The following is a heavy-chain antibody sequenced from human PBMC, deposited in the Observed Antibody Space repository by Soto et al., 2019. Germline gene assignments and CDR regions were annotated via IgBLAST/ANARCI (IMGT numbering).Heavy chain of an antibody. D-gene: IGHD3-3*02. CDR2: IYYSGST. Sequence: SETLSLTCTVSGGSISSSSYYWGWIRQPPGKGLEWIGSIYYSGSTYYNPSLKSRVTISVDTSKNQFSLKLSSVTAADTAVYYCARHLAPQVDFDYWGQGTLVTVSS. J-gene: IGHJ4*02. CDR3: ARHLAPQVDFDY. CDR1: GGSISSSSYY. V-gene: IGHV4-39*01.